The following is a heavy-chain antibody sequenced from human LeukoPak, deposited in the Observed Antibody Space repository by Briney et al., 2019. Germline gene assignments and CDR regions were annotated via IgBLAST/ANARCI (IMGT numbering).Heavy chain of an antibody. J-gene: IGHJ6*03. CDR2: IKRDGSAK. V-gene: IGHV3-7*01. Sequence: GGSLRLSCAASGFQFSNYWMTWVRQAPGKGLEWVANIKRDGSAKYYVDSVKGRFTISRDNAKNSLYLQMNSLRAEDTAVYYCTRQGVGDGYNWGSGMGYYYYYYMDVWGKGTTVTVSS. CDR1: GFQFSNYW. D-gene: IGHD5-24*01. CDR3: TRQGVGDGYNWGSGMGYYYYYYMDV.